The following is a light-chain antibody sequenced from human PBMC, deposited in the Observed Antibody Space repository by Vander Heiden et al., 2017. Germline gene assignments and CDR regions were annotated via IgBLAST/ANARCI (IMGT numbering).Light chain of an antibody. V-gene: IGKV3-20*01. CDR2: DSS. Sequence: IVLTQSPGTLSLSPGERATLSCRASQSVSNNYLAWYQQKPGQAPRLLIYDSSTRATDIPDGFSGSGSETDFTLTISTLEPDDFGVYYCQQYAKSIGSFGQGTKLEI. J-gene: IGKJ2*03. CDR1: QSVSNNY. CDR3: QQYAKSIGS.